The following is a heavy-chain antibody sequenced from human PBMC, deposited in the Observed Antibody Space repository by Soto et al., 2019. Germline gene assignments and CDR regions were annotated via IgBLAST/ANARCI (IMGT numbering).Heavy chain of an antibody. V-gene: IGHV3-30-3*01. CDR3: ARDRLSGYSYGYEVDY. CDR2: ISYDGSNK. D-gene: IGHD5-18*01. Sequence: PGGSLRLSCAASGFTFSSYAMHWVRQAPGKGLEWVAVISYDGSNKYYADSVKGRFTISRDNSKNTLYLQMNSLRAEDTAVYYCARDRLSGYSYGYEVDYWGQGTLVTVSS. J-gene: IGHJ4*02. CDR1: GFTFSSYA.